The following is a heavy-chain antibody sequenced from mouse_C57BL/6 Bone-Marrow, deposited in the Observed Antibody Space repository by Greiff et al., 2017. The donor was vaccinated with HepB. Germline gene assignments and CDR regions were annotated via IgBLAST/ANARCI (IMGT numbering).Heavy chain of an antibody. V-gene: IGHV1-53*01. CDR1: GYTFTSYW. Sequence: QVQLKQSGTELVKPGASVKLSCKASGYTFTSYWMHWVKQRPGQGLEWIGNINPSNGGTNYNEKFKSKATLTVDKSSSTAYMQLSSLTSEDSAVYYCARLAVLGWYFDVWGTGTTVTVSS. D-gene: IGHD4-1*01. CDR3: ARLAVLGWYFDV. CDR2: INPSNGGT. J-gene: IGHJ1*03.